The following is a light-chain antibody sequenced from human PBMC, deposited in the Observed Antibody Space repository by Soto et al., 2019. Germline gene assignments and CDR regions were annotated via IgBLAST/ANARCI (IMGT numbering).Light chain of an antibody. Sequence: DIPMTQSPSSLSASVGDGVTITCRASQSISSFLNWYQQKPGKAPKLLIYAASTLQSGVPSRFSGSGSGTDFTLTISSLQPEDFAVYYCQQTNSTPPTFGGGTKVEIK. J-gene: IGKJ4*01. CDR3: QQTNSTPPT. V-gene: IGKV1-39*01. CDR1: QSISSF. CDR2: AAS.